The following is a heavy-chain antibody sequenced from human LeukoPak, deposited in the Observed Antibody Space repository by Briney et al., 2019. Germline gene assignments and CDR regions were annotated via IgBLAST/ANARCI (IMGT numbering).Heavy chain of an antibody. CDR3: ARNKEGKSLDY. CDR1: GFTFNAYN. V-gene: IGHV1-2*02. CDR2: INPKSGGA. Sequence: ASVKVSCKASGFTFNAYNIHWVRQAPGQGLEWMGWINPKSGGANYAQKFQGRVTMTWDTSISTAYMELSRLRSDDTAVYYCARNKEGKSLDYWGQGTLVTVSS. J-gene: IGHJ4*02.